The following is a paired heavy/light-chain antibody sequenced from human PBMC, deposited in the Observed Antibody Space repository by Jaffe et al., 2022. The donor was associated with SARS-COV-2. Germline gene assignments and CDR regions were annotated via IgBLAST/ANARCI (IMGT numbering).Light chain of an antibody. CDR2: EGI. V-gene: IGLV2-23*01. CDR1: SSDVGGYNL. Sequence: QSALTQPASVSGSPGQSLTISCTGTSSDVGGYNLVSWYQHHPDKAPKLMLYEGIKRPSGVSNRFSGSRSGNTASLTISGLQAEDEAVYFCCSYAGSSTWVFGGGTKVTVL. CDR3: CSYAGSSTWV. J-gene: IGLJ2*01.
Heavy chain of an antibody. D-gene: IGHD3-3*01. V-gene: IGHV2-5*02. CDR1: GFSITSSGVS. CDR3: AHLGLEPDRCFDY. J-gene: IGHJ4*02. CDR2: ISWDDDK. Sequence: QITLKESGPTLVKPTQTLTLTCTFSGFSITSSGVSVGWIRQPPGKALEWLALISWDDDKRYSPSLRSRLTVSKGTSSNQVVLQMTNMDPVDTATYYCAHLGLEPDRCFDYWGQGTLVTVSS.